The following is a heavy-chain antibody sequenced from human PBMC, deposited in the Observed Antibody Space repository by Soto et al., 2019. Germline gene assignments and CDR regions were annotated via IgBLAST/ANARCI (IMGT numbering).Heavy chain of an antibody. CDR2: IYYTGST. CDR3: ASVTPPAAAFDFWNGDYSHDY. V-gene: IGHV4-30-4*01. J-gene: IGHJ4*02. Sequence: QVQLQESGPGLVKPSQTLSLTCTVSGGSIISGEYYWSWIRQPPGKGLEWIGYIYYTGSTYYNPSLKRRVTITVDTSKNQISLKLSSVTSADTAVYDCASVTPPAAAFDFWNGDYSHDYWGQGTLVTVSS. CDR1: GGSIISGEYY. D-gene: IGHD3-3*01.